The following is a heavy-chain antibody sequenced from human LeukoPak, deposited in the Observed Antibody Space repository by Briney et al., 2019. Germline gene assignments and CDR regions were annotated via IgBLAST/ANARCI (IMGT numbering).Heavy chain of an antibody. CDR1: GFTFSSYS. J-gene: IGHJ5*02. D-gene: IGHD3-3*01. Sequence: GGSLRLSCAASGFTFSSYSMNWVRQAPGKGLEWVSYISSSGSSISYADSVKGRFTISRDNAKNSLYLQMNSLRAEDTAVYYCARLQEDYDFWSGSRAWFDPWGQGTLVTVSS. V-gene: IGHV3-48*04. CDR3: ARLQEDYDFWSGSRAWFDP. CDR2: ISSSGSSI.